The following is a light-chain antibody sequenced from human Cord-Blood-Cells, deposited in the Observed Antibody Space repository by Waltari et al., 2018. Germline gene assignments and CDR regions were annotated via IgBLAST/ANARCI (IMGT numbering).Light chain of an antibody. J-gene: IGLJ3*02. CDR2: DVS. CDR1: SSDVGGYNY. V-gene: IGLV2-14*01. Sequence: QSALTQPASVSGSPGQSITISCPGTSSDVGGYNYVSWYQQHPGKPPKLMIYDVSKRPSGVSNRFSGSKSANTASLTISGLQAEDEADYYCSSYTSSSTWVFGGGTKLTVL. CDR3: SSYTSSSTWV.